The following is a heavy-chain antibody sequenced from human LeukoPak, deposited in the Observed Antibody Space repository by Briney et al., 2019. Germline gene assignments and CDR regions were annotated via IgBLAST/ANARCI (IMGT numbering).Heavy chain of an antibody. CDR1: GGTFSSYA. CDR2: IIPIFGLA. CDR3: ARDPHYGDYHNPEGYYYYGMDV. J-gene: IGHJ6*02. V-gene: IGHV1-69*04. D-gene: IGHD4-17*01. Sequence: SVKVSCKASGGTFSSYAISWVRQAPGQGLEWMGRIIPIFGLANYAQKLQGRVTITADKSTSTAYMELSSLRSEDTAVYYCARDPHYGDYHNPEGYYYYGMDVWGQGTTVTVSS.